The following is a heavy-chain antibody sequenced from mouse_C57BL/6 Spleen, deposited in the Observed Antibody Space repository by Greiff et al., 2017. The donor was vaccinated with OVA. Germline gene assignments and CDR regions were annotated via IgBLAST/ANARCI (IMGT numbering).Heavy chain of an antibody. CDR1: GYSITSGYD. CDR2: ISYSGST. CDR3: ARETAQGYYFDY. Sequence: EVQRVESGPGMVKPSQSLSLTCTVTGYSITSGYDWHWIRHFPGNKLEWMGYISYSGSTNYNPSLKSRISITHDTSKNHFFLKLNSVTTEDTATYYCARETAQGYYFDYWGQGTTLTVSS. J-gene: IGHJ2*01. D-gene: IGHD3-2*02. V-gene: IGHV3-1*01.